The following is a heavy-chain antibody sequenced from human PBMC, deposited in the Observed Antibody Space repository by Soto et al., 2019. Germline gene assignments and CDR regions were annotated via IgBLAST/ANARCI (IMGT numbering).Heavy chain of an antibody. Sequence: QVQLQQWGAGLLKPSETLSLTCAVYGGSFSPYFWSWIRQPPGKGLEWIGEINHSGSTNYNPSLTRRATVSVDTSKNQVSLKLTSVTAADTAVYYCAILASGWKYYYFDFWGRGTPVTVSS. D-gene: IGHD6-19*01. V-gene: IGHV4-34*01. CDR3: AILASGWKYYYFDF. CDR2: INHSGST. CDR1: GGSFSPYF. J-gene: IGHJ2*01.